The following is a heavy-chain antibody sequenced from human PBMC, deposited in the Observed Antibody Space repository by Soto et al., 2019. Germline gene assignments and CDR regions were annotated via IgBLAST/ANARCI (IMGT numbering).Heavy chain of an antibody. CDR3: ARDFSGSIDY. Sequence: GSALRLSCAASGFTFSSYGMHWVRQAPGKGLEWVAVIWYDGSNKYYADSVKGRFTISRDNSKNTLYLQMNSLRAEDTAVYYCARDFSGSIDYWGQGTLVTGSS. J-gene: IGHJ4*02. D-gene: IGHD1-26*01. CDR1: GFTFSSYG. CDR2: IWYDGSNK. V-gene: IGHV3-33*01.